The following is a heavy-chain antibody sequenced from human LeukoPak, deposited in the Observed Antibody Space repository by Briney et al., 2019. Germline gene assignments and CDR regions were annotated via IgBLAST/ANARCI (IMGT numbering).Heavy chain of an antibody. D-gene: IGHD4-11*01. J-gene: IGHJ6*03. CDR2: IYYSGST. Sequence: SETLSLTCTVSGGSISSSSYYWGWIRQPPGKGLEWIGSIYYSGSTYYNPSLKSRVTISVDTSKNQFSLELSSVTAADTAVYYCARDSFDYSNYPYYYYMDVWGKGTTVTVSS. CDR1: GGSISSSSYY. V-gene: IGHV4-39*07. CDR3: ARDSFDYSNYPYYYYMDV.